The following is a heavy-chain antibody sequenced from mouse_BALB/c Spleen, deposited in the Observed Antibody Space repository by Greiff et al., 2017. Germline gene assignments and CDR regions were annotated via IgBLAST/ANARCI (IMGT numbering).Heavy chain of an antibody. J-gene: IGHJ3*01. CDR2: INPDSSTI. CDR1: GFDFSRYW. D-gene: IGHD2-1*01. CDR3: AKIYYGLAY. V-gene: IGHV4-1*02. Sequence: EVKLVESGGGLVQPGGSLKLSCAASGFDFSRYWMSWVRQAPGKGLEWIGEINPDSSTINYTPSLKDKFIISRDNAKNTLYLQMSKVRSEDTALYYCAKIYYGLAYWGQGTLVTVSA.